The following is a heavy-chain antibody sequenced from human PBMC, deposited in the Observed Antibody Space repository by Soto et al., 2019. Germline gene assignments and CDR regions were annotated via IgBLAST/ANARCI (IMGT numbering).Heavy chain of an antibody. CDR1: GFTFNNYW. Sequence: GGSLRLSCAASGFTFNNYWMTWVRQAPGKGLEWVANIKQDGTEKYYMDSVRGRFTISRDNAKNSLYLQMNSLRAEDTAVYYCAKSVYNWNDGFFDYWGQGTLVTVSS. V-gene: IGHV3-7*01. J-gene: IGHJ4*02. CDR3: AKSVYNWNDGFFDY. CDR2: IKQDGTEK. D-gene: IGHD1-1*01.